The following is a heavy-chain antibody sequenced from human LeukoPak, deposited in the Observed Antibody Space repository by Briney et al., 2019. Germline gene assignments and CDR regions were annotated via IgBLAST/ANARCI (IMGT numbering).Heavy chain of an antibody. V-gene: IGHV3-7*01. CDR1: GFTFSSYW. Sequence: GGSLRLSCAASGFTFSSYWMSWVRQAPGKGLEWVANIKQDGSEKYYVDSVKGRFTISRDNAKNSLYLQMNSLRAEDTAVYYCPRESVEYYFDYWGQGTLVTVSS. D-gene: IGHD2-15*01. J-gene: IGHJ4*02. CDR3: PRESVEYYFDY. CDR2: IKQDGSEK.